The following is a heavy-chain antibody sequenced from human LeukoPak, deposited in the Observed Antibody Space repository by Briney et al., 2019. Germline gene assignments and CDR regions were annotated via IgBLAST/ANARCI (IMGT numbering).Heavy chain of an antibody. CDR3: AKDPSSVAPRLNWFDP. CDR2: INPSGGST. CDR1: GYTFTSYY. D-gene: IGHD6-19*01. Sequence: AASVKVSCTASGYTFTSYYMHWVRQAPGQGLEWMGIINPSGGSTSYAQKFQGRVTMTRDTSTSTVYMELSSLRSEDTAVYYCAKDPSSVAPRLNWFDPWGQGTLVTVSS. V-gene: IGHV1-46*01. J-gene: IGHJ5*02.